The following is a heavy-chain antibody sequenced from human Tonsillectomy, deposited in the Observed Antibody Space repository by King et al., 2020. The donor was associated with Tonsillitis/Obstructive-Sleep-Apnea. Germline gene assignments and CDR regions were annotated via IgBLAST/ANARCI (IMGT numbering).Heavy chain of an antibody. D-gene: IGHD5-12*01. CDR1: GFTLSSYG. V-gene: IGHV3-30*03. Sequence: VQLVESGGGVVQPGRSLRLSCAASGFTLSSYGMHWVRQAPGKGLEWVAVTSYDGSGKYYADSVKGRFTISRDNSKNTLYLQMDSLRVEDTAIYYCAGDPRDGYGAYVRGYWGTGTLVTAS. J-gene: IGHJ1*01. CDR2: TSYDGSGK. CDR3: AGDPRDGYGAYVRGY.